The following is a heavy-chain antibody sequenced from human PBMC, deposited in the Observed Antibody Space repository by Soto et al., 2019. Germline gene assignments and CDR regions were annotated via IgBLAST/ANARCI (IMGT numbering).Heavy chain of an antibody. CDR3: ARDPSTGYADF. CDR1: GFTFIDYA. Sequence: GGSLRLSCAASGFTFIDYALNWVRQAPGKGLEWVSTISAAGGDSTYYADSVQGRFTISRDNSKKTLYLQMNSLRAEDTAVYFCARDPSTGYADFWGQGTLVTVSS. V-gene: IGHV3-23*01. D-gene: IGHD3-9*01. CDR2: ISAAGGDST. J-gene: IGHJ4*02.